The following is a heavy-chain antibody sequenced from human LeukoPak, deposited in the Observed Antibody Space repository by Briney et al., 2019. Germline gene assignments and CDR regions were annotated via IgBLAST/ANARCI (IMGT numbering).Heavy chain of an antibody. CDR2: ISAYNGNT. CDR1: GYTFTTYR. CDR3: AIVWGYYYDRRGYSDFDY. V-gene: IGHV1-18*01. D-gene: IGHD3-22*01. Sequence: ASVKVSCKGSGYTFTTYRITWVRQAPGQGLEWMGWISAYNGNTNYAQKFQGRVTMTIDTSTSTAYMELRSLKSDNTAVYYCAIVWGYYYDRRGYSDFDYWGQGTLVTVSS. J-gene: IGHJ4*02.